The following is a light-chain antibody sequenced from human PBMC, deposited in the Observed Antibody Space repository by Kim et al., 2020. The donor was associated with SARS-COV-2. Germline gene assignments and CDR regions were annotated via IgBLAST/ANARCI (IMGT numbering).Light chain of an antibody. V-gene: IGKV3-15*01. CDR1: QGVGDR. Sequence: VSPGEVTPLSCRASQGVGDRLAWYWQKPGQAPRLLVYHVSTRATGVPVRFSGSGSGTDFTLTISSLQSEDSALYYCQQYNDWPLTFGGGTKVDIK. CDR2: HVS. CDR3: QQYNDWPLT. J-gene: IGKJ4*01.